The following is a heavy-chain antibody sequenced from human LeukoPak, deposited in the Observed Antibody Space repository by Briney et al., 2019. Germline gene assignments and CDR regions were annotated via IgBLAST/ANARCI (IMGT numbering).Heavy chain of an antibody. D-gene: IGHD3-10*01. J-gene: IGHJ4*02. CDR2: ISYDGSNK. V-gene: IGHV3-30*18. CDR1: GFTFSSYG. Sequence: HPGRSLRLSCAASGFTFSSYGMRWVRQAPGKGLEWVAVISYDGSNKYYADSVKGRFTISRDNSKNTLYLQMNSLRAEDTAVYYCAKVRLGTEPWFDYWGQGTLVTVSS. CDR3: AKVRLGTEPWFDY.